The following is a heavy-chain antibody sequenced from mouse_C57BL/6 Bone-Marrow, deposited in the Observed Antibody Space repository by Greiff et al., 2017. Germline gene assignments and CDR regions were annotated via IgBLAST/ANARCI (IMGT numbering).Heavy chain of an antibody. V-gene: IGHV1-15*01. D-gene: IGHD2-4*01. Sequence: VQLQQSGAELVRPGASVTLSCKASGYTFTDYEMLWVKQTPVHGLEWIGAIDPETGGTAYNQKFKGKAILTADKSSSTAYMELRSLTSEDSAVYYCTSVVGIYYDYEDVWGTGTTVTVSS. J-gene: IGHJ1*03. CDR1: GYTFTDYE. CDR2: IDPETGGT. CDR3: TSVVGIYYDYEDV.